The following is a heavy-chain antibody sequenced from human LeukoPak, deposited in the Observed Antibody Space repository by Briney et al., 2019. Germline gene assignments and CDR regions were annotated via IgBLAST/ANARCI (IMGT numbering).Heavy chain of an antibody. J-gene: IGHJ5*02. CDR3: ARDPNWDSWFDP. CDR2: ISHNGNA. V-gene: IGHV4-38-2*02. D-gene: IGHD3-16*01. Sequence: SETLSLTCAVSGYSVGSAYYWVWIRQPPGKGLEWIGTISHNGNAYYNPSLKSRPAMSVETSKNQFSLHLNSVTAADTAVYFCARDPNWDSWFDPWGQGALVTVSS. CDR1: GYSVGSAYY.